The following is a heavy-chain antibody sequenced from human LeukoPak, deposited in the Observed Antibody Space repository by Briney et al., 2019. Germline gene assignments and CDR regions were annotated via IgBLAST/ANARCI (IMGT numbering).Heavy chain of an antibody. V-gene: IGHV3-21*01. CDR3: ARDRYGGKTLDY. CDR1: GFTFSSYS. D-gene: IGHD4-23*01. CDR2: ISSSSSYI. J-gene: IGHJ4*02. Sequence: GGSLRLSCAASGFTFSSYSMTWVRQAPGKGLEWVSSISSSSSYIYYADSVKGRFTISRDNAKNSLYLQMNSLRAEDTAVYYCARDRYGGKTLDYWGQGTLVTVSS.